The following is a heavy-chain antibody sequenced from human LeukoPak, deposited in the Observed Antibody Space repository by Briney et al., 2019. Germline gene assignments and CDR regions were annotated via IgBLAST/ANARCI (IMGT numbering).Heavy chain of an antibody. Sequence: SQTLSLTCTVSGGSLSSGDYYWSWIRQPPGKGLEWIGYIYYSGSTYYNPSLKSRVTISVDTSKNQFSLKLSSVTAADTAVYYCAREDSSSGWYYFDYWGQGTLVTVSS. V-gene: IGHV4-30-4*01. CDR3: AREDSSSGWYYFDY. CDR2: IYYSGST. CDR1: GGSLSSGDYY. J-gene: IGHJ4*02. D-gene: IGHD6-19*01.